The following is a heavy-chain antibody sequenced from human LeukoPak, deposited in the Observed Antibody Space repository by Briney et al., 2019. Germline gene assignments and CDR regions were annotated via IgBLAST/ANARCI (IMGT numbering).Heavy chain of an antibody. D-gene: IGHD6-13*01. J-gene: IGHJ4*02. V-gene: IGHV3-30*19. CDR2: ISYDGSNK. CDR1: GFTFSNFG. Sequence: GGSLRLSCAASGFTFSNFGMHWVRQAPGKGLEWVALISYDGSNKYYSDSVKGRFTISRDSSKNTLYLQMNSLRAEDTAVYYCARDEAPYSSSWYFDYWGQGTLVTVSS. CDR3: ARDEAPYSSSWYFDY.